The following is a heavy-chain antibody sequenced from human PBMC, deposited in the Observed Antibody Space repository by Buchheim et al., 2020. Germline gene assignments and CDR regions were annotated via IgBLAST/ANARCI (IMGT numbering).Heavy chain of an antibody. CDR3: ARVYSSPRWYYDILTGYQGYYGMDV. V-gene: IGHV3-7*01. CDR1: GFTFSSYW. Sequence: EVQLLESGGGLVQPGGSLRLSCAASGFTFSSYWMSWVRQAPGKGLEWVANIKQDGSEKYYVDSVKGRFTISRDNAKNSLYLQMNSLRAEDTAVYYCARVYSSPRWYYDILTGYQGYYGMDVWGQGTT. D-gene: IGHD3-9*01. J-gene: IGHJ6*02. CDR2: IKQDGSEK.